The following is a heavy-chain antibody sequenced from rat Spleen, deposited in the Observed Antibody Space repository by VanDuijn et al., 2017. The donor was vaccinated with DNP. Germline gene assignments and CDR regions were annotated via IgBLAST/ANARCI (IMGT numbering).Heavy chain of an antibody. CDR1: GFSITNNFK. Sequence: EVLLQESGPGLVKPSQSLSLTCSVTGFSITNNFKWSWIRKFPGNKLEWMGYVTNAGSTDYNPSLKSRISITRDTSKNQFFLQLNSVTTEDTATYYCARWTRYFDGWGQGVMVTVSS. CDR2: VTNAGST. D-gene: IGHD1-4*01. J-gene: IGHJ2*01. V-gene: IGHV3-3*01. CDR3: ARWTRYFDG.